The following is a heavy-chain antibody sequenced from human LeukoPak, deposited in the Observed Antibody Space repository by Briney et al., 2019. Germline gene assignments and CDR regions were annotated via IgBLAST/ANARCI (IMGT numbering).Heavy chain of an antibody. CDR1: GGSFSGYY. V-gene: IGHV4-34*01. J-gene: IGHJ4*02. D-gene: IGHD3-10*01. Sequence: PSETLSLTCAAYGGSFSGYYWSWIRQPPGKGLEWIGEINHSGSTNYNPSLKSRVTISVDTSKNQFSLKLSSVTAADTTVYYCARSFRRYYYGSGSYLYLDYWGQGTLVTVSS. CDR3: ARSFRRYYYGSGSYLYLDY. CDR2: INHSGST.